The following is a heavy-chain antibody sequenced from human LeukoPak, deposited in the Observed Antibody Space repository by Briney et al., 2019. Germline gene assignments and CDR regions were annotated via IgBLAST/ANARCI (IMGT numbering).Heavy chain of an antibody. D-gene: IGHD2-2*01. Sequence: PGGSLRLSCAASGFTFSSYSMNWVRQAPGKGLEWVSYISSSSSTIYYADSVKGRFTISRDNAKNSLYLQMNSLSAEDTAVYYCARDKLCSGDYWGQGTLVTVSS. CDR3: ARDKLCSGDY. CDR1: GFTFSSYS. CDR2: ISSSSSTI. V-gene: IGHV3-48*01. J-gene: IGHJ4*02.